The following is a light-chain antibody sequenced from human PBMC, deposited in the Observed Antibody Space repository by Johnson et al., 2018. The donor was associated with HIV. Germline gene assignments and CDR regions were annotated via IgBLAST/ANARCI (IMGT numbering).Light chain of an antibody. J-gene: IGLJ1*01. CDR1: SSNIGNNF. V-gene: IGLV1-51*01. Sequence: QSVLTQPPSVSAAPGQKVTVSCSGSSSNIGNNFVSWYQQVPGTAPKLLIYDTDKRPSGIPDRFSGSKSGTSATLGISGLPTGDEADYYCGTWENSLSAGVFGSGTKVTVL. CDR3: GTWENSLSAGV. CDR2: DTD.